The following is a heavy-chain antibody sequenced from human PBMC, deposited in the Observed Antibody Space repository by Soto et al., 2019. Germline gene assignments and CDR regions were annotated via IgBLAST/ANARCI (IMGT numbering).Heavy chain of an antibody. CDR2: IWYDGSNK. V-gene: IGHV3-33*01. Sequence: QVQLVESGGGVVQPGRSLRLSCAASGFTFSSYGMHWVRQAPGKGLEWVAVIWYDGSNKYYADSVKGRFTISRDNSKNTLYLQMNSRRAEDTAVDYCARETTPLPYYDYMDVWGKGTTVTGSS. J-gene: IGHJ6*03. CDR1: GFTFSSYG. CDR3: ARETTPLPYYDYMDV. D-gene: IGHD4-4*01.